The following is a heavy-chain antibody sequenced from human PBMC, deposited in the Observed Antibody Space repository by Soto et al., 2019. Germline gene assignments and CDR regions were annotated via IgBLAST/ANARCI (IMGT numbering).Heavy chain of an antibody. CDR3: ARIRRDYGGGEKIYYFDY. J-gene: IGHJ4*02. Sequence: GSGPTLVNPTETLTLTCTVSGFSLSNARMGVSWIRQPPGKALEWLAHIFSNDEKSYSTSLKSRLTISKDTSKSQVVLTMTNMDPVDTATYYCARIRRDYGGGEKIYYFDYWGQGTLVTVSS. CDR1: GFSLSNARMG. V-gene: IGHV2-26*01. D-gene: IGHD2-21*01. CDR2: IFSNDEK.